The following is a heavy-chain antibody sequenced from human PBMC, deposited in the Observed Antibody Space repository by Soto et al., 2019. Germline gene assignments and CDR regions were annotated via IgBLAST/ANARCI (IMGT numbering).Heavy chain of an antibody. Sequence: QVQLVESGGGVVQPGRSLRLSCAASGFTFSSYGMHWVRQAPGKGLEWMAFISHDETINAYADSVNGPFTISRNNSXNXLXXXXNXXXTEDTAVXHXAKLPHIGWHHHYYGMDVWCQGTTVTVSS. CDR1: GFTFSSYG. CDR3: AKLPHIGWHHHYYGMDV. CDR2: ISHDETIN. V-gene: IGHV3-30*18. D-gene: IGHD6-19*01. J-gene: IGHJ6*02.